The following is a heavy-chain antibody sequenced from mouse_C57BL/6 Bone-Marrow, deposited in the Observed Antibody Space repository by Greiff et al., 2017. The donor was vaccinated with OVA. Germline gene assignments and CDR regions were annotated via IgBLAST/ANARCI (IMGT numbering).Heavy chain of an antibody. CDR3: ARRDDDAMPSLAY. D-gene: IGHD2-3*01. Sequence: EVMLVESGGDLVKPGGSLKLSCAASGFTFSSYGMSWVRQTPDKRLEWVATISSGGSYTYYPDSVKGRFTISRDNAKNTLYRQMSSLKTEDTAMYYGARRDDDAMPSLAYWGQGTLVTVSA. J-gene: IGHJ3*01. V-gene: IGHV5-6*02. CDR1: GFTFSSYG. CDR2: ISSGGSYT.